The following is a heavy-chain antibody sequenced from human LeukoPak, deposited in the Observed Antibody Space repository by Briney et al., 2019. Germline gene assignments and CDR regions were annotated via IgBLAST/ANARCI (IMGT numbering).Heavy chain of an antibody. CDR3: AREGSSGWYRGYFQH. Sequence: GGSLRLSCAAPGFTFSSYAIQWVRQAPGKGLEWVAVISYDGSNKNYADSVKGRFTISRDNPRNTLYLQMNSLRAEDTAVYYCAREGSSGWYRGYFQHWGQGTLVTVSS. CDR2: ISYDGSNK. CDR1: GFTFSSYA. V-gene: IGHV3-30*04. J-gene: IGHJ1*01. D-gene: IGHD6-19*01.